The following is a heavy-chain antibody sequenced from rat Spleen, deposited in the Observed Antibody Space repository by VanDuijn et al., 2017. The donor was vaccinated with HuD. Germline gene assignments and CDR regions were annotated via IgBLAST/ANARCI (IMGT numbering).Heavy chain of an antibody. CDR1: GFTFSDYY. V-gene: IGHV5-29*01. D-gene: IGHD1-7*01. J-gene: IGHJ3*01. CDR3: ATGWVMGA. CDR2: ISYDGSST. Sequence: EVQLVESDGGLVQPGRSLKLSCAASGFTFSDYYMAWVRQAPTKGLEWVATISYDGSSTYYRDSVKGRFTISRDNAKSTLYLQMNSLRSEDTATYYCATGWVMGAWGQDTLVTVSS.